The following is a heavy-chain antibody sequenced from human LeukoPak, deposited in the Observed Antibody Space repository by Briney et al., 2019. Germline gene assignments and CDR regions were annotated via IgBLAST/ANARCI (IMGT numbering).Heavy chain of an antibody. CDR3: ARDLLDAVAGAFDI. V-gene: IGHV1-46*01. CDR2: INPSGGST. D-gene: IGHD6-19*01. CDR1: GYTFTGYY. Sequence: ASVKVSCKASGYTFTGYYMHWVRQAPGQGLEWMGIINPSGGSTSYAQKFQGRVTMTRDMPTSTVYMELSSLRSEDTAVYYCARDLLDAVAGAFDIWGQGTMVTVSS. J-gene: IGHJ3*02.